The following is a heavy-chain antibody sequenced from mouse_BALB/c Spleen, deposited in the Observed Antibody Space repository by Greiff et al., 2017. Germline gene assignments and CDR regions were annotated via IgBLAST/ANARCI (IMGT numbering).Heavy chain of an antibody. CDR1: GYTFTDYW. V-gene: IGHV1-69*01. J-gene: IGHJ4*01. Sequence: VQLQQPGAELVMPGASVKMSCKASGYTFTDYWMHWVKQRPGQGLEWMGAIDTSDRYTSYNQKFKGKATLTVDESSSTAYMQLSSLTSEDSAVYYCARTVVPYYAMDYWGQGTSVTVSS. D-gene: IGHD1-1*01. CDR2: IDTSDRYT. CDR3: ARTVVPYYAMDY.